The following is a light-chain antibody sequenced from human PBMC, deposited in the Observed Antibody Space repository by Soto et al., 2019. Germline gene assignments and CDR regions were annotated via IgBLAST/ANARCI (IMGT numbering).Light chain of an antibody. J-gene: IGKJ5*01. CDR2: AAS. CDR3: QQRSNWPL. V-gene: IGKV1-39*01. Sequence: DIQMTQSPSSLSASVGDRVTITCRTSQSISVYLNWYQQKPGKVPKLLIYAASSLQSGVPSRFSGSGSETDFTLTISSLEPEDFAVYYCQQRSNWPLFGQGTRLEIK. CDR1: QSISVY.